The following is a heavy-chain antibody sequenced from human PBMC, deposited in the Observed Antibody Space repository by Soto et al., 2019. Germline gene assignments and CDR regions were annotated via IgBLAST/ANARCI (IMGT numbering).Heavy chain of an antibody. V-gene: IGHV3-23*01. CDR2: ISGRGGST. J-gene: IGHJ4*02. CDR3: GKGVWVGEAATLGY. CDR1: GFTFSSYA. Sequence: EVQLLESGGGLVQPGGSLRLSCAASGFTFSSYAMSWVRQAPGKGLEWVSAISGRGGSTYYADSVKGRFTISRNNSKNTLYLQMSSLRAEDTAVYYCGKGVWVGEAATLGYWGQGTLVMVSS. D-gene: IGHD3-10*01.